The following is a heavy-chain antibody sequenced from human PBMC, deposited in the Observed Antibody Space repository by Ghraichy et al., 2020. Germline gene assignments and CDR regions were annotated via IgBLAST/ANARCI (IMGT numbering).Heavy chain of an antibody. CDR2: ISYDGSNK. J-gene: IGHJ3*02. CDR1: GFTFSSYA. D-gene: IGHD6-19*01. V-gene: IGHV3-30*04. Sequence: GGSLRLSCAASGFTFSSYAMHWVRQAPGKGLEWVAVISYDGSNKYYADSVKGRFTISRDNSKNTLYLQMNSLRAEDTAVYYCAREQWLGRGSDAFDIWGQGTMVTVSS. CDR3: AREQWLGRGSDAFDI.